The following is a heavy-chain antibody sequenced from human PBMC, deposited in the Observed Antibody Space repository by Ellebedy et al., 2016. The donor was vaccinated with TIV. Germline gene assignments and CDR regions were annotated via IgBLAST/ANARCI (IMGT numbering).Heavy chain of an antibody. CDR2: IARRGDVV. V-gene: IGHV3-48*03. CDR1: GFTFSDYE. D-gene: IGHD1-1*01. J-gene: IGHJ6*02. CDR3: TREKIQLWSRDYYFYYGLDV. Sequence: SLKISCIGSGFTFSDYEINWVRQGPGKGLEWVAYIARRGDVVSYADSVMGRFTISRDNAKNSVSLQMSSLRVEDTAVYYCTREKIQLWSRDYYFYYGLDVWGQGTTVSVSS.